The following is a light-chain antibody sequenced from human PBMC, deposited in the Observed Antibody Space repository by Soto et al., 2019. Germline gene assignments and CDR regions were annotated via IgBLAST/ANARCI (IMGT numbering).Light chain of an antibody. CDR2: LGS. J-gene: IGKJ2*01. Sequence: DIVMIQSPLSLPVTPGEPASISCRSSQSLLHSNGYTYLDWYLQKPGQSPQLLIYLGSNRASGVPDRFSGSGSGTDFTLKISRVEAEDFGVYYWMQGLQTPYTFGQGTKLEIK. CDR3: MQGLQTPYT. V-gene: IGKV2-28*01. CDR1: QSLLHSNGYTY.